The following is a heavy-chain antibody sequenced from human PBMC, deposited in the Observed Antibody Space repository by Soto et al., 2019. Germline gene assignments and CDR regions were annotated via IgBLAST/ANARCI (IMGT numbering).Heavy chain of an antibody. CDR1: GDSISTFY. CDR2: VYYTGST. CDR3: ARGRTVRNYADDSSDYFYFFDY. D-gene: IGHD3-22*01. Sequence: LSLTCTVSGDSISTFYWGWMRQSPGKELEWIGYVYYTGSTNYNPSLKSRVTISVDRSKNQFSLKLTSANAADTAFYYCARGRTVRNYADDSSDYFYFFDYWGQGTQVTVSS. V-gene: IGHV4-59*01. J-gene: IGHJ4*02.